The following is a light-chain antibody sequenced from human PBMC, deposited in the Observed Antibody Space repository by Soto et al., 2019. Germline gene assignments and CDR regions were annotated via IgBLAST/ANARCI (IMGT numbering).Light chain of an antibody. J-gene: IGKJ5*01. CDR1: QSISSW. V-gene: IGKV1-5*03. CDR3: QQYNSYPIT. Sequence: DIQMTQSPSTLSASVGDRVTVTCRASQSISSWLPWYQQKPGKAPKLLIYKASSLESGVPSRFAGSGSGTEFALTISSLQPDDFATYYCQQYNSYPITFGQGTRLEIK. CDR2: KAS.